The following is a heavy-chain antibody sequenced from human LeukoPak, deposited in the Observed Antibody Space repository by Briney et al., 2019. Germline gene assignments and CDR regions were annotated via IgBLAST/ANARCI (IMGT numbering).Heavy chain of an antibody. Sequence: GGSLRLSCAASGFTFSSYGMHWVRQAPGKGLEWVAVISYDGSNKYYADSVKGRFTISRDNSKNTLYLQMNSLRAEDTAVYYCAKVGGYDFSYYSDYWGQGTLVTVSS. V-gene: IGHV3-30*18. D-gene: IGHD5-12*01. CDR1: GFTFSSYG. CDR3: AKVGGYDFSYYSDY. CDR2: ISYDGSNK. J-gene: IGHJ4*02.